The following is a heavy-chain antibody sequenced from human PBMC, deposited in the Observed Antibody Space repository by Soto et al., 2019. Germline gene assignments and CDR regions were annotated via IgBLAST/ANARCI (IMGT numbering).Heavy chain of an antibody. CDR1: GFTFSSYA. Sequence: HPGGSLRLSCAASGFTFSSYAMHWVRQAPGKGLEWVAVISYDGSNKYYADSVKGRFTISRDNSKNTLYLQMNSLRAEDTAVYYCARESWPSITMIVVVPTRGYHFDYWGQGTLVTVSS. J-gene: IGHJ4*02. V-gene: IGHV3-30-3*01. CDR3: ARESWPSITMIVVVPTRGYHFDY. CDR2: ISYDGSNK. D-gene: IGHD3-22*01.